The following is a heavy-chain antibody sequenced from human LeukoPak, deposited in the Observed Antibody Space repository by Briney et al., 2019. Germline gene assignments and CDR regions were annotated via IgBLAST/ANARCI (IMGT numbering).Heavy chain of an antibody. J-gene: IGHJ6*02. Sequence: GGSLRLSCAASGFTFSSYEMNWVRQAPGKGLEWVSYISSSGGTIYYADSVKGRFTISRDNAKNSLYLQMNSLRAEDTAVYYCARSCGGDCSRRIYYYYYYGMDVWGQGTTVTVSS. CDR1: GFTFSSYE. V-gene: IGHV3-48*03. D-gene: IGHD2-21*02. CDR3: ARSCGGDCSRRIYYYYYYGMDV. CDR2: ISSSGGTI.